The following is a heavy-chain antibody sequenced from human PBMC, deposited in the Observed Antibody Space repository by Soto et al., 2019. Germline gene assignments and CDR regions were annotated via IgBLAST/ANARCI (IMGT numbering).Heavy chain of an antibody. J-gene: IGHJ5*02. D-gene: IGHD2-15*01. Sequence: GASVKVSCKASGDTFTSYEINWVRQATGQGLEWMGWMNPNSGNTGYAQKFQGRVTMTRNTSISTGYMELSSLRSEDTVVYYCARLGYCSGGSCRRGNWFDPWGQGTLVTVSS. CDR3: ARLGYCSGGSCRRGNWFDP. V-gene: IGHV1-8*01. CDR2: MNPNSGNT. CDR1: GDTFTSYE.